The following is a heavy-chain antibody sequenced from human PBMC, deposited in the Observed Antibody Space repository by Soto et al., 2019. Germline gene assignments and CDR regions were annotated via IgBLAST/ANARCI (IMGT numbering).Heavy chain of an antibody. Sequence: ASVKVSCKASGYTFTNYYMHWVRQAPGQGLEWMGIINPSGGSTSFAQKFQGRVTMTRDASTSTVYMELSSLRSEDTAVYYCARDYDFWSGYDYWGQGTLVTVSS. D-gene: IGHD3-3*01. J-gene: IGHJ4*02. CDR2: INPSGGST. CDR1: GYTFTNYY. V-gene: IGHV1-46*03. CDR3: ARDYDFWSGYDY.